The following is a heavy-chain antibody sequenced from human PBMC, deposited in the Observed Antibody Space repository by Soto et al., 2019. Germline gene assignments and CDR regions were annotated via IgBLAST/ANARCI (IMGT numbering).Heavy chain of an antibody. CDR2: IWYDGSNK. CDR1: GFTFSSYG. CDR3: ARDRDGMDV. J-gene: IGHJ6*02. V-gene: IGHV3-33*01. Sequence: PGGSLRLSCAASGFTFSSYGMHWVRQAPGKGLEWVAVIWYDGSNKYYADSVKGRFTISRDNSKNTLYLQMNSLRVEDTAVYYCARDRDGMDVWGQGTTVTVSS.